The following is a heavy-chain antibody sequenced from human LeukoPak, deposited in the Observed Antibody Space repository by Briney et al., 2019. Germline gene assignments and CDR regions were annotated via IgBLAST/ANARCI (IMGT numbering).Heavy chain of an antibody. CDR1: GDSISSGDYY. CDR2: IYYSGST. J-gene: IGHJ3*02. Sequence: PSETLSLTCTVSGDSISSGDYYWSWIRQPPGKGLEWIGYIYYSGSTNYNPSLKSRVTISVDTSKNQFSLKLSSVTAADTAVYYCARSTGDAFDIWGQGTMVTVSS. CDR3: ARSTGDAFDI. D-gene: IGHD7-27*01. V-gene: IGHV4-61*08.